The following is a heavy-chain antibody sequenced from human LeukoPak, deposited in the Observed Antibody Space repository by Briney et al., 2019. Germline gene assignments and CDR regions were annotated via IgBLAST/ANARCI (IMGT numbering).Heavy chain of an antibody. J-gene: IGHJ4*02. CDR2: MNPSDRGR. CDR1: GYTFTSYY. D-gene: IGHD1-26*01. CDR3: ARGGSIVGATVIFDY. V-gene: IGHV1-46*01. Sequence: ASVKVSCKASGYTFTSYYMHWVRQAPGQGLGWVGIMNPSDRGRSYAQKFQGRVTMTRDTSTSTVYMELSSLRSEDTAVYYCARGGSIVGATVIFDYWGQGNLVTVTA.